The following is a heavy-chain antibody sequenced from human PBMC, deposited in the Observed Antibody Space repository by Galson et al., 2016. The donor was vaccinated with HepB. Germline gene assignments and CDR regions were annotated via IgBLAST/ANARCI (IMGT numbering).Heavy chain of an antibody. CDR1: GFTFSNNG. Sequence: SLRLSCAASGFTFSNNGMHWVRQVPGKGLVWVSRINNDGSSTTYADSVKGRFTISRDNAKNTLYLQMNSLRAEDTAVYYCARDPISFYGDSQFDYWGQGTLVTVSS. J-gene: IGHJ4*02. D-gene: IGHD4-17*01. CDR3: ARDPISFYGDSQFDY. CDR2: INNDGSST. V-gene: IGHV3-74*01.